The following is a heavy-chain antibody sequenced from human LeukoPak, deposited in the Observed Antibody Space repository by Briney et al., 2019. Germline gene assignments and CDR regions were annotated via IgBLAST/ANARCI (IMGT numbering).Heavy chain of an antibody. V-gene: IGHV3-7*01. CDR1: GFTFSSYW. Sequence: PGGSLRLSCAASGFTFSSYWMSWVRQAPGKGLEWVANIKQDGSEKYYVDSVKGRFTISRDNAKNSLYLQMDSLTAEDTAVYYCARPVAGTYAPMAYWGQGILVTVSS. CDR2: IKQDGSEK. J-gene: IGHJ4*02. D-gene: IGHD6-19*01. CDR3: ARPVAGTYAPMAY.